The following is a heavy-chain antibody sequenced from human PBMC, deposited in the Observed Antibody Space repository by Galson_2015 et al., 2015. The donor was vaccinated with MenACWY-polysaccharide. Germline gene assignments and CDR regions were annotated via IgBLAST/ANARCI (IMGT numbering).Heavy chain of an antibody. CDR2: INHSGST. CDR1: GGSFSGYY. CDR3: ARGVGARSRFGL. D-gene: IGHD1-26*01. J-gene: IGHJ5*02. Sequence: SETLSLTCAVYGGSFSGYYWSWIRQPPGKGLEWIGEINHSGSTSCNPSLKSRVTISVDTSKNQFSLILRSVTAADTAVYYCARGVGARSRFGLWGQGTLVTVSS. V-gene: IGHV4-34*01.